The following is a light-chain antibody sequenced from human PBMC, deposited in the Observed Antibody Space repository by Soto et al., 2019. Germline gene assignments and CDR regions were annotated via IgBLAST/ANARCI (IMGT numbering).Light chain of an antibody. CDR1: HNTIGY. J-gene: IGKJ1*01. CDR3: KQSYSSPCT. V-gene: IGKV1-39*01. CDR2: AAS. Sequence: IQMTQSPSSLSACVRATLPITCRGSHNTIGYLNWYQQKPGKAPKLLIYAASNLQSGIASRFSGSGSETDFTLAISSLQTEPFATYYCKQSYSSPCTFGKGTMVDIK.